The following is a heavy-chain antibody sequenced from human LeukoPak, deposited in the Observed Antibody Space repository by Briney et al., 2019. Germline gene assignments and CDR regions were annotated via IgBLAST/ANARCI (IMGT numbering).Heavy chain of an antibody. Sequence: PSETLSLTCTVSGGSISSSIYYWGWIRQPPGKGLEWIGSIYYSGSTYYNPSLKSRVTISVDTSKNQFSLKLSSVTAADTAVYSCARLSGLGATTNWGQGTLVTVSS. D-gene: IGHD1-26*01. J-gene: IGHJ4*02. CDR3: ARLSGLGATTN. V-gene: IGHV4-39*01. CDR2: IYYSGST. CDR1: GGSISSSIYY.